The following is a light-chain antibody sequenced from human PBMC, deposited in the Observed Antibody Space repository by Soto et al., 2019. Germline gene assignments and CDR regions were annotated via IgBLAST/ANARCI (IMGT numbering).Light chain of an antibody. J-gene: IGLJ1*01. Sequence: QSVLTQPPSVSAAPGQRVTISCSGSTSNIGNHHVSWYQQLPGTAPKLLIYDNDKRPSGIPDRFSGSKSGTSATLGITGLQTGDEADYYCQSYDSSLSGAVFGTGTKLTVL. CDR2: DND. CDR1: TSNIGNHH. CDR3: QSYDSSLSGAV. V-gene: IGLV1-51*01.